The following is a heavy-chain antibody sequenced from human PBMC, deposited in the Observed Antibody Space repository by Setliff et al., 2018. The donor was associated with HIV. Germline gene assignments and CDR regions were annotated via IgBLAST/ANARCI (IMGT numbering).Heavy chain of an antibody. Sequence: GGSLRLSCAASGFILSDHHMDWVRQAPGKGLEWIGRTRNKTKNYTTEYAASVIGRFTISRDDSKNSLYLQMNSLKTEDTAVYYCARDTSLYDSSDDYWGPGTLVTVSS. CDR2: TRNKTKNYTT. D-gene: IGHD3-22*01. V-gene: IGHV3-72*01. CDR3: ARDTSLYDSSDDY. J-gene: IGHJ4*02. CDR1: GFILSDHH.